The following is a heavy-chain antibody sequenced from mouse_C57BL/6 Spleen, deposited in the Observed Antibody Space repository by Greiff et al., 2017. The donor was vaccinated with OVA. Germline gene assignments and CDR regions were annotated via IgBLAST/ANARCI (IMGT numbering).Heavy chain of an antibody. CDR3: ARDWAVTLDY. V-gene: IGHV3-6*01. D-gene: IGHD2-2*01. CDR1: GYSITSGYY. CDR2: ISYDGSN. J-gene: IGHJ2*01. Sequence: DVKLQESGPGLVKPSQSLSLTCSVTGYSITSGYYWNWIRQFPGNKLEWMGYISYDGSNNYNPSLKNRISITRDTSKNQFFLKLNSVTTEDTATYYCARDWAVTLDYWGQGTTLTVSS.